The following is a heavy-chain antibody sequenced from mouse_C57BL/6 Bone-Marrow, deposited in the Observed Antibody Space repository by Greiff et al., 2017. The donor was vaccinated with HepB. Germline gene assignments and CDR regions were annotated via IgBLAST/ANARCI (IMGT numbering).Heavy chain of an antibody. CDR3: ARRSNYVYYFDY. V-gene: IGHV1-4*01. Sequence: VKLQQSGAELARPGASVKMSCKASGYTFTSYTMHWVKQRPGQGLEWIGYINPSSGYTKYNQKFKDKATLTADKSSSTAYMQLSSLTSEDSAVYYCARRSNYVYYFDYWGQGTTLTVSS. CDR1: GYTFTSYT. CDR2: INPSSGYT. J-gene: IGHJ2*01. D-gene: IGHD2-5*01.